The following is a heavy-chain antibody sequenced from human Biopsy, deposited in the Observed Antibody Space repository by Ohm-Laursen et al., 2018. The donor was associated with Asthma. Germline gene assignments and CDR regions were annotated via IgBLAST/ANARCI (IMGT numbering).Heavy chain of an antibody. Sequence: SLRLSCAASGFTFRSYAMHWVRQAPGKGLEWVAVSGSYYDGDLKYYADSVNGRFTVSRDDSKNTLYLQMNSLRPDDTAVYYCARDVMEWYLPAFDFWGQGTLVTVSS. CDR2: SGSYYDGDLK. J-gene: IGHJ4*02. V-gene: IGHV3-30-3*01. CDR3: ARDVMEWYLPAFDF. D-gene: IGHD3-3*01. CDR1: GFTFRSYA.